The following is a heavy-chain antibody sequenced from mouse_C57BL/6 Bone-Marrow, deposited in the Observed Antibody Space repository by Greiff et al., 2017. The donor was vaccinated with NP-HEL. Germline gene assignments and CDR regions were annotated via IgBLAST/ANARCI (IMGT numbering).Heavy chain of an antibody. CDR1: GYTFTNYW. D-gene: IGHD2-5*01. J-gene: IGHJ4*01. CDR2: IYPGGGYT. V-gene: IGHV1-63*01. CDR3: ASYYSNSRSMDN. Sequence: VQLQQSGAELVRPGTSVKMSCKASGYTFTNYWIGWAKQRPGHGLEWIGDIYPGGGYTNYNEKFKGKATLTADKSSSTAYMQFSSLTSEDSAIYYCASYYSNSRSMDNWGQGTSVTVSS.